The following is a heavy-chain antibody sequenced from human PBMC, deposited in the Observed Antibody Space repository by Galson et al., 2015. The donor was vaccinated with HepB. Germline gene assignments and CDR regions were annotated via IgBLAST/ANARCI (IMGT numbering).Heavy chain of an antibody. CDR3: ARDPITFLTGYSH. D-gene: IGHD3-9*01. V-gene: IGHV1-18*01. J-gene: IGHJ4*02. CDR1: GYTFISYG. CDR2: ISAYNGNT. Sequence: SVKVSCKASGYTFISYGINWVRQAPGQGLEWMGWISAYNGNTNYAQKFQGRVTMTTDTSTSTAYMELRSLKSDDTAVYYCARDPITFLTGYSHWGQGTLVTVSS.